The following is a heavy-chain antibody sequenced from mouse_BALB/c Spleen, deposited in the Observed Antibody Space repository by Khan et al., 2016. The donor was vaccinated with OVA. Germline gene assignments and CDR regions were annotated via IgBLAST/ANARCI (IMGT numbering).Heavy chain of an antibody. CDR3: ARSSMITTEFAY. Sequence: VQLQESGAELVKPGASVKLSCKASGYTFTSYWMLWVRQRPGQGLEWIGEINPSNGRTNYNDKFKSKATLTVDKSSSPAYLPLSSLTAEDAAVDYCARSSMITTEFAYWGQGTRVTVSA. V-gene: IGHV1S81*02. J-gene: IGHJ3*01. CDR2: INPSNGRT. D-gene: IGHD2-4*01. CDR1: GYTFTSYW.